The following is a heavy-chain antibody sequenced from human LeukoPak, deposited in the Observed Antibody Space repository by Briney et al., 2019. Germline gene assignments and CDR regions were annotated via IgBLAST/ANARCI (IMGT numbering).Heavy chain of an antibody. CDR1: GFTFSSYW. CDR2: ISGSGGST. Sequence: GGSLRLSCAASGFTFSSYWMSWVRQAPGKGLEWVSTISGSGGSTYYADSVKGRFTISRDNSKNMLYLQMNSLRVEDTAVYYCAKDLSPWAGLLTVAGSDAFDIWGQGTVVTVSS. CDR3: AKDLSPWAGLLTVAGSDAFDI. D-gene: IGHD6-19*01. V-gene: IGHV3-23*01. J-gene: IGHJ3*02.